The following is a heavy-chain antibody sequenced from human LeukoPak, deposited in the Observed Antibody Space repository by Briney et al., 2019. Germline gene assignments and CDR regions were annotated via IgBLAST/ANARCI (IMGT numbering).Heavy chain of an antibody. V-gene: IGHV4-34*01. CDR3: ARERDSSGWYATPLDY. D-gene: IGHD6-19*01. Sequence: TSETLSLTCTVSGGSISSYYWSWIRQPPGKGLEWIGEINHSGSTNYNPSLKSRVTISVDTSKNQFSLKLSSVTAADTAVYYCARERDSSGWYATPLDYWGQGTLVTVSS. CDR1: GGSISSYY. J-gene: IGHJ4*02. CDR2: INHSGST.